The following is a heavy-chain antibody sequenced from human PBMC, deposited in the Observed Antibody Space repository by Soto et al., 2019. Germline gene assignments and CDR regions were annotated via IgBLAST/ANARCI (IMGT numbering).Heavy chain of an antibody. Sequence: QVQLVQSGAEVKKPGASVKLSCKASGYTFTNYYIHWVRQPPGQGLEGMAIINPNGGSTNYAQKFQGRVTLTRDTSTSTVYMDLSSLKSEDTAVYYCARGLAAGDYWGQGTLVTVSS. CDR1: GYTFTNYY. D-gene: IGHD6-13*01. V-gene: IGHV1-46*01. J-gene: IGHJ4*02. CDR2: INPNGGST. CDR3: ARGLAAGDY.